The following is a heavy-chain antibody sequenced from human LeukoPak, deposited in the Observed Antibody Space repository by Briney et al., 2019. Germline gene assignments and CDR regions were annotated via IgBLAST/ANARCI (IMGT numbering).Heavy chain of an antibody. CDR3: ARDRSPEHYYDSSHWDYYYGMDV. CDR2: INHSGST. D-gene: IGHD3-22*01. J-gene: IGHJ6*02. CDR1: GGSFSGYY. Sequence: SETLSLTCAVYGGSFSGYYWSWIRQPPGKGLEWIGEINHSGSTNYNPSLKSRVTISVDTSKNQFSLKLSSVTAADTAVYYCARDRSPEHYYDSSHWDYYYGMDVWGQGTTVTVSS. V-gene: IGHV4-34*01.